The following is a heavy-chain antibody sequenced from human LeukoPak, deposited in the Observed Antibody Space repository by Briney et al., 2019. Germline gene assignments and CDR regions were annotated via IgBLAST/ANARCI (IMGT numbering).Heavy chain of an antibody. Sequence: ASVKVSCKASGYTFTAYYMYWVRQAPGQGLEWMGWISAYNGNTNYAQKLQGRVTMTTDTSTSTAYMELRSLRSDDTAVYYCARVEYYDSSGYYYRYWGRGTLVTVSS. V-gene: IGHV1-18*01. CDR2: ISAYNGNT. J-gene: IGHJ4*02. CDR3: ARVEYYDSSGYYYRY. D-gene: IGHD3-22*01. CDR1: GYTFTAYY.